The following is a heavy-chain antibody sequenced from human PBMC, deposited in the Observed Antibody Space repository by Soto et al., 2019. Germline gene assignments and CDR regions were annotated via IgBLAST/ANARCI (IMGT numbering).Heavy chain of an antibody. V-gene: IGHV3-48*02. Sequence: PGGSLILSCAASGFTFSNYNMNWVRQAPGKGLEWVSYISSSSTIYYADSVKGRFTISRDNAKNSLYLQMNSLRDDDTAVYYCAKGRGYSRYDMDVWGQGTTVTVSS. CDR1: GFTFSNYN. CDR3: AKGRGYSRYDMDV. D-gene: IGHD5-18*01. CDR2: ISSSSTI. J-gene: IGHJ6*02.